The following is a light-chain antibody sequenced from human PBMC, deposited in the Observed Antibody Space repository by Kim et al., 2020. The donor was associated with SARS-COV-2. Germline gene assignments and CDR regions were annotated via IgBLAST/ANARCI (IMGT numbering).Light chain of an antibody. CDR2: DAS. CDR3: QQRSNWPPALT. Sequence: PWDRATLSCRASQSVSTYLAWYQQRPGQAPRLLIYDASNRATGIPDRFSGSGSGTDFTLTISSLESEDFAIYYCQQRSNWPPALTFGGGTKVDIK. V-gene: IGKV3-11*01. J-gene: IGKJ4*01. CDR1: QSVSTY.